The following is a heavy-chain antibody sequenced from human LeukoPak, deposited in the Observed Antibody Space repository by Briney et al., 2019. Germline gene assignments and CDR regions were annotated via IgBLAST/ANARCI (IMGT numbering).Heavy chain of an antibody. J-gene: IGHJ6*03. CDR2: IDTDGSAT. Sequence: GGSLRLSCVASGFTFSSYWMLWVRQAPGKGLVGVARIDTDGSATTYADSAKGRFAISRDNAKNTLYLQMDSLIAEDTAVCYCAREGTHKYWGSPYYYMDVWGKGTTVTVSS. CDR1: GFTFSSYW. CDR3: AREGTHKYWGSPYYYMDV. D-gene: IGHD2-8*02. V-gene: IGHV3-74*01.